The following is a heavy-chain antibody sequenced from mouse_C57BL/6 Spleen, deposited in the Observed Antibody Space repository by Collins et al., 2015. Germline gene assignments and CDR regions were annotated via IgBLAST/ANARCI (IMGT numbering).Heavy chain of an antibody. CDR1: GYTFTDYY. CDR3: ARWGPHYYGSSYWYFDV. Sequence: QVQLQQSGPELVKPGASVKISCKASGYTFTDYYINWVKQRPGQGLEWIGWIFPGSGSTYYNEKFKSKATLTVDTSSSTAYMQLSSLTSEDSAVYYCARWGPHYYGSSYWYFDVWGTGTTVTVSS. CDR2: IFPGSGST. J-gene: IGHJ1*03. V-gene: IGHV1-75*01. D-gene: IGHD1-1*01.